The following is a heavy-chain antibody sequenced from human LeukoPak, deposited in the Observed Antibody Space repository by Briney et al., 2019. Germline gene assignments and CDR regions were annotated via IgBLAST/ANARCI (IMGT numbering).Heavy chain of an antibody. D-gene: IGHD5-18*01. CDR2: IFPGDSDA. CDR3: ARRGYSYNYFDD. J-gene: IGHJ4*02. CDR1: GYTFRDYW. Sequence: GESLKISCKGSGYTFRDYWIGWVRQMPGKGLEWMGIIFPGDSDARYSPSFQGQVTISADKSISTAYLQWSSLKASDTAMHYCARRGYSYNYFDDWGQGTLVTVSS. V-gene: IGHV5-51*01.